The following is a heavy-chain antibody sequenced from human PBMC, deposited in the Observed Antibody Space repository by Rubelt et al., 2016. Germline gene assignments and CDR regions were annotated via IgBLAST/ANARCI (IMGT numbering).Heavy chain of an antibody. CDR2: INHSGST. CDR3: ARRGLITMVRGGFDY. J-gene: IGHJ4*02. V-gene: IGHV4-34*01. D-gene: IGHD3-10*01. CDR1: GGSFSGYY. Sequence: QVQLQQWGAGLLKPSETLSLTCAVYGGSFSGYYWSWIRQPPGKGLEWIGEINHSGSTNYNPFLKSRVTRSVDTSKNQFSLKLSSVTAADTAVYYCARRGLITMVRGGFDYWGQGTLVTVSS.